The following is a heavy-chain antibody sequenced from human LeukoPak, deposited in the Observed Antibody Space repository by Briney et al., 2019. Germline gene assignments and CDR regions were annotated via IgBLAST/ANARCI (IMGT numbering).Heavy chain of an antibody. CDR3: ARSYCSGGSCYYPYY. CDR1: GFTFDDYG. CDR2: ISSSGSTI. D-gene: IGHD2-15*01. J-gene: IGHJ4*02. V-gene: IGHV3-48*03. Sequence: GGSLRLSCAASGFTFDDYGMSWVRQAPGKGLEWVSYISSSGSTIYYADSVKGRFTISRDNAKNSLYLQMNSLRAEDTAVYYCARSYCSGGSCYYPYYWGQGSLVTVSS.